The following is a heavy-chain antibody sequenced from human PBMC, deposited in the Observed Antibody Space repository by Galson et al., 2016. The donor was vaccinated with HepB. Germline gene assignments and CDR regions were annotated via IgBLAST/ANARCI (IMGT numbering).Heavy chain of an antibody. D-gene: IGHD3-3*01. CDR2: ISWNSGRI. V-gene: IGHV3-9*01. J-gene: IGHJ4*02. CDR3: AKDIVRFLEWSHSTFDY. CDR1: GFPFDEYA. Sequence: SLRLSCAASGFPFDEYAMHWVRQAPGKGLEWVSSISWNSGRIAYADSVKGRLTISRDNAKNSLFLQMNSVRAEDTGFYYCAKDIVRFLEWSHSTFDYWGQGTLVTVSS.